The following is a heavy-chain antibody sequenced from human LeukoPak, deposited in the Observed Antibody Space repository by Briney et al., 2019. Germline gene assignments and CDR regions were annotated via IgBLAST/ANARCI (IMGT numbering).Heavy chain of an antibody. CDR1: GGSISSYY. D-gene: IGHD1-1*01. CDR2: IYYSGST. J-gene: IGHJ5*02. CDR3: ARPVPSRLGWFDP. V-gene: IGHV4-59*05. Sequence: SETLSLTCTVSGGSISSYYWSWIRQAPGKGLEWIGSIYYSGSTYYNPSLKSRVTISVDTSKNQFSLKLSSVTAADTAVYYCARPVPSRLGWFDPWGQGTLVTVSS.